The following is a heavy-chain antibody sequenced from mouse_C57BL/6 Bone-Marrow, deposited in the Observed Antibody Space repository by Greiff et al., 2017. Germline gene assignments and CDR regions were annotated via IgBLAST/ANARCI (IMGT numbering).Heavy chain of an antibody. CDR1: GFTFSSYA. Sequence: EVKVEESGGGLVKPGGSLKLSCAASGFTFSSYAMSWVRQTPEKRLEWVATISDGGSYTYYPDNVKGRFTISRDNAKNNLYLQMSHLKSEDTAMYYCAIDSSDYWGQGTTLTVSS. V-gene: IGHV5-4*01. CDR2: ISDGGSYT. J-gene: IGHJ2*01. CDR3: AIDSSDY. D-gene: IGHD3-2*02.